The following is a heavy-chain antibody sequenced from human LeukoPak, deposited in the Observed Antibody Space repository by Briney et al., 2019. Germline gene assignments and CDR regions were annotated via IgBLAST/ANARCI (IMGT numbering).Heavy chain of an antibody. D-gene: IGHD1-14*01. Sequence: SETLSLTCTVSGGSISSGSYYWSWIRQPPGKGLEWIGEINHSGSTNYNPSLKSRVTISVDTSKNQFSLKLSSVTAADTAVYYCARGPNGNFDYWGQGTLVTVSS. CDR3: ARGPNGNFDY. V-gene: IGHV4-39*07. J-gene: IGHJ4*02. CDR2: INHSGST. CDR1: GGSISSGSYY.